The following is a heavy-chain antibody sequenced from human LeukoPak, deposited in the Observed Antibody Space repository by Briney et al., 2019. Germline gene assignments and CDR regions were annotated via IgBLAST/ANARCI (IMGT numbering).Heavy chain of an antibody. CDR2: INHSGST. CDR1: GGSIRSYY. CDR3: ARGGLKPDY. V-gene: IGHV4-34*01. Sequence: SETLSLTCTVSGGSIRSYYWSWIRQPPGKGLEWIGEINHSGSTNYNPSLKSRVTISVDTSKNQFSLKLSSVTAADTAVYYCARGGLKPDYWGQGTLVTVSS. J-gene: IGHJ4*02.